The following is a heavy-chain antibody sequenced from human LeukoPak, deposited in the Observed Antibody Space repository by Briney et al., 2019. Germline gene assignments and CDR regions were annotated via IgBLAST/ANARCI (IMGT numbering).Heavy chain of an antibody. CDR2: IIPIFGTA. J-gene: IGHJ3*02. CDR1: GGTFSSYA. D-gene: IGHD4-11*01. CDR3: ARASNYGIGDAFDI. Sequence: GASVKVSCKASGGTFSSYAISWVRQAPEQGLEWMGGIIPIFGTANYAQKFQGRVTITTDESTSTAYMELSSLRSEDTAVYYCARASNYGIGDAFDIWGQGTMVTVSS. V-gene: IGHV1-69*05.